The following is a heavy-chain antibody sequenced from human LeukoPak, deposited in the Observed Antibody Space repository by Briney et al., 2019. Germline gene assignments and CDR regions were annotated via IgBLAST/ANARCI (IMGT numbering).Heavy chain of an antibody. CDR2: ISSSGSTI. CDR1: GFTFSSYE. J-gene: IGHJ4*02. CDR3: ARDLGVTTFPDY. Sequence: PGGSLRLSCAASGFTFSSYEMNWVRQAPGKGLEWVSYISSSGSTIYYADSVKGRFTISRDNAKNSLYLQMNSLRAEDTAVYYCARDLGVTTFPDYWGQGTLVTVSS. D-gene: IGHD4-17*01. V-gene: IGHV3-48*03.